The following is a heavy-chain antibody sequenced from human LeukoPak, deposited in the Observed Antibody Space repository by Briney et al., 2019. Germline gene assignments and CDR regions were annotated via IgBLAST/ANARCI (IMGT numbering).Heavy chain of an antibody. CDR3: TTDPYGYYYGMDV. CDR1: GFTFSNAW. Sequence: GGSLRLSCAASGFTFSNAWMSWVRQAPGKGLEWVGRIKSKTDGGTTDYAAPVKGRFTISRDDSKNTLYLQMNSLKTEDTAVYYCTTDPYGYYYGMDVWGKGITVTVSS. J-gene: IGHJ6*04. CDR2: IKSKTDGGTT. V-gene: IGHV3-15*01. D-gene: IGHD3-10*01.